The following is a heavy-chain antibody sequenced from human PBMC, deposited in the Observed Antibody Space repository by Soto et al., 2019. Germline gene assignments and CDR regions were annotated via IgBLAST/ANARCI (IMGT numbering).Heavy chain of an antibody. V-gene: IGHV3-30*18. CDR3: AKTATNVDGYDNTGYSSEDY. CDR1: GFTFSDFG. D-gene: IGHD3-22*01. Sequence: VQLVESGGGVVLPGRSVRLSCAVSGFTFSDFGLNWVRQAPGKGLEWVAIISHDGSKRFYADSVKGRFTISRDNSKNTLYLQMSSLRAEDTALYYCAKTATNVDGYDNTGYSSEDYWGHGTLVTVSS. J-gene: IGHJ4*01. CDR2: ISHDGSKR.